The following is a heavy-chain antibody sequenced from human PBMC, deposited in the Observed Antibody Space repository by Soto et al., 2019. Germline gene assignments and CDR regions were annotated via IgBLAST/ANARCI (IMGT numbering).Heavy chain of an antibody. Sequence: VGSLRLSGAASGFTFSSYSMNWVRQAPGKGLEWVSSISSSSSYIYYADSVKGRFTISRDNAKNSLYLQMNSLRAEDTAVYYCARVSSGSNWFDPWGQGTLVTVSS. CDR3: ARVSSGSNWFDP. CDR2: ISSSSSYI. D-gene: IGHD6-19*01. V-gene: IGHV3-21*01. CDR1: GFTFSSYS. J-gene: IGHJ5*02.